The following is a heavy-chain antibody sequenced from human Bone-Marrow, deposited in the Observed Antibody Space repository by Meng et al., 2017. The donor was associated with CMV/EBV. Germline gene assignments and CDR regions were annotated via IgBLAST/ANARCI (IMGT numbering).Heavy chain of an antibody. Sequence: GEFLKISCAASGFTLSSNYMTWVRQAPGKGLQWLAIISADGTDKRYTDSVRGRFIISRDNSENTLHLQVTTLRTEDTAVYFCAKDLGTIFDVFNYHFDQWGQGTRVTVSS. CDR1: GFTLSSNY. V-gene: IGHV3-30*14. J-gene: IGHJ4*02. CDR2: ISADGTDK. D-gene: IGHD3-3*01. CDR3: AKDLGTIFDVFNYHFDQ.